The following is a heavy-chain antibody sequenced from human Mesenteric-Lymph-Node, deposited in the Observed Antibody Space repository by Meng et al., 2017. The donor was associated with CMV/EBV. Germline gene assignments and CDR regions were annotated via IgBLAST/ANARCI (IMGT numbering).Heavy chain of an antibody. V-gene: IGHV3-7*01. Sequence: GGSLRLSCAASGFSFSSYWITWVRQAPGKGLEWVASIKYDGSEKYYVDSVRGRFTISRDNAENSLYLQLSSLRVEDTAVYYCARRYPFHWYFGLWGRGTLVTVSS. J-gene: IGHJ2*01. CDR2: IKYDGSEK. CDR3: ARRYPFHWYFGL. D-gene: IGHD1-14*01. CDR1: GFSFSSYW.